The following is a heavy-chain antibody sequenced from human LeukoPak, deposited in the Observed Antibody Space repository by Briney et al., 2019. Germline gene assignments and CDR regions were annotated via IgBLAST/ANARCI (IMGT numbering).Heavy chain of an antibody. V-gene: IGHV1-69*04. J-gene: IGHJ2*01. D-gene: IGHD2-15*01. CDR3: AREEDVVVVAATGYFDL. CDR1: GGTFSSYA. Sequence: SVKVSCKASGGTFSSYAISWVRQAPGQGLEWMGRIIPILGIANYAQKFQGRVTITADKSTSTAYMELSSLRSEDTAVYYCAREEDVVVVAATGYFDLWGRGTLVTVSS. CDR2: IIPILGIA.